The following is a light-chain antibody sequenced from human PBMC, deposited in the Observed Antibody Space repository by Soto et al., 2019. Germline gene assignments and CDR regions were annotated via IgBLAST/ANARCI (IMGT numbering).Light chain of an antibody. Sequence: DIQMTQSPSSLSASVGDRVTITCRASQTINTYLNWYQQKLGKAPKLLIYAAFTLQSGVPSRFGGSGSGTDFTLTISSLQPEDFATYYCQQSYSIPWTFGQGTKLQIK. CDR3: QQSYSIPWT. J-gene: IGKJ2*01. CDR2: AAF. V-gene: IGKV1-39*01. CDR1: QTINTY.